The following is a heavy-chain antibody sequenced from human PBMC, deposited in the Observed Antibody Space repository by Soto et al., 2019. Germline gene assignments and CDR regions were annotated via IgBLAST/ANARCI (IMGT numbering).Heavy chain of an antibody. Sequence: GGSLRLSCVASGFTFSSYAMSWVRQAPGKGLEWVSAISGSGGSTYYADSVKGRFTISRDNSKNTLYLQMNSLRAEDTAVYYCATDIVVVPAAMSDWFDPWGQGTLVTVSS. CDR2: ISGSGGST. J-gene: IGHJ5*02. CDR3: ATDIVVVPAAMSDWFDP. CDR1: GFTFSSYA. V-gene: IGHV3-23*01. D-gene: IGHD2-2*01.